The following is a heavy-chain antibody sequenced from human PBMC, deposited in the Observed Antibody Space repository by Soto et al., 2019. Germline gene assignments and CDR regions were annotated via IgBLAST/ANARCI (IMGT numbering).Heavy chain of an antibody. J-gene: IGHJ5*02. CDR2: IYYSGST. V-gene: IGHV4-30-4*01. CDR3: ARAPGGLLHNWFDP. Sequence: QVXXQXSGPGXVKPSQXLSLTCTXSGGSISXGDYYXSWIRQPPGKGLEWIGYIYYSGSTYYNPSLKSRVTISVDTSKNQFSLKLSSVTAADTAVYYCARAPGGLLHNWFDPWGQGTLVTVSS. D-gene: IGHD3-16*01. CDR1: GGSISXGDYY.